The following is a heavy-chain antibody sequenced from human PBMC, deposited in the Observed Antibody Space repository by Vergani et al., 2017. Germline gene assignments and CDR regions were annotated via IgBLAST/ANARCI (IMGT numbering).Heavy chain of an antibody. D-gene: IGHD2-21*01. CDR3: VREGSYCGSTTCRNPSYFYYYHMDV. V-gene: IGHV3-33*05. CDR2: ISYDGSKK. Sequence: QVKLVESGGGVVQPGRSLRLSCTSSGFTFSTYAMHWVRQAPGKGLEWVAIISYDGSKKYYADSVKGRFTISRDNSMNTLALLMNSLRAEDTAIYYCVREGSYCGSTTCRNPSYFYYYHMDVWGEGTTVTVSS. J-gene: IGHJ6*03. CDR1: GFTFSTYA.